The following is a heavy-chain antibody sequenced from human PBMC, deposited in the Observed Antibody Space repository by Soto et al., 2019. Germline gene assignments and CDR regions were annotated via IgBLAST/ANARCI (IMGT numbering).Heavy chain of an antibody. CDR1: GYTFTHYA. V-gene: IGHV1-3*01. CDR2: INAGSGNT. J-gene: IGHJ5*02. Sequence: QVQLVQSGAEVKKPGASVKVSCTASGYTFTHYAIHWVRHAPGQRLEWMGVINAGSGNTKYSQTFQGRLTFTKDTSASTAYRDRSSLRSQDTAIYYCARGLAADGAWGQGTLVTPSS. CDR3: ARGLAADGA. D-gene: IGHD2-8*01.